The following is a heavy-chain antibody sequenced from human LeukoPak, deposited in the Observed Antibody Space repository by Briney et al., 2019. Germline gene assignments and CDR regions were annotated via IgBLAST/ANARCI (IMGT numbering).Heavy chain of an antibody. CDR1: GGSISSSSYY. Sequence: ASETLSLTCTVSGGSISSSSYYWGWIRQPPGKGLEWIGSIYYSGSTYYNPSLKSRVTISVDTSKNQFSLKLSSVTAADTAVYYCARVGYSYGPLFDYWGQGTLVTVSS. J-gene: IGHJ4*02. CDR3: ARVGYSYGPLFDY. D-gene: IGHD5-18*01. CDR2: IYYSGST. V-gene: IGHV4-39*07.